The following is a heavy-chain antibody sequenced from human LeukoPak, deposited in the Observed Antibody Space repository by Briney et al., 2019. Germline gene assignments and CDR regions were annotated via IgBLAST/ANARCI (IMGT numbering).Heavy chain of an antibody. CDR3: ATSRDGYNPPDY. D-gene: IGHD5-24*01. V-gene: IGHV1-69*04. CDR1: GGTFSSYA. Sequence: SVKVSCKASGGTFSSYAISWVRQAPGQGLEWMGRIIPILGIANYAQKFQGRVTVTADKSTSTAYMELSSLRSEDTAVYYCATSRDGYNPPDYGGQGTLVTVSS. J-gene: IGHJ4*02. CDR2: IIPILGIA.